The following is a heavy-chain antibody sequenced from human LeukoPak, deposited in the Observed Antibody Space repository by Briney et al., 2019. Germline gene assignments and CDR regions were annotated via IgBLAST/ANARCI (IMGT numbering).Heavy chain of an antibody. Sequence: GGSLRLSCAASGFTFSSYSMNWVRQAPGKGLEWVSSISSSSSYIYYADSVKGRFTISRDNAKNSLYLQMNSLRAEDTAVYYCARTYYYDNSGYYDTLDAFDIWGQGTMVTVSS. J-gene: IGHJ3*02. CDR1: GFTFSSYS. CDR3: ARTYYYDNSGYYDTLDAFDI. D-gene: IGHD3-22*01. CDR2: ISSSSSYI. V-gene: IGHV3-21*01.